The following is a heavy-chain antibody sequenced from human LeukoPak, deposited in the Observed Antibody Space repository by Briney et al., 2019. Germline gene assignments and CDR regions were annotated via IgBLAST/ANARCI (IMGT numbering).Heavy chain of an antibody. CDR1: GFRFTAYW. CDR2: INEDGRHK. J-gene: IGHJ4*02. CDR3: ARDPPHRFTMIEKDS. V-gene: IGHV3-7*01. D-gene: IGHD3-22*01. Sequence: GGSLRLSCTASGFRFTAYWMAWVRQAPGKGLEWVANINEDGRHKNYLDSVKGRFTISRDNTKNSVYLQMNSLRAEDTAVYYCARDPPHRFTMIEKDSWGQGILVTVSS.